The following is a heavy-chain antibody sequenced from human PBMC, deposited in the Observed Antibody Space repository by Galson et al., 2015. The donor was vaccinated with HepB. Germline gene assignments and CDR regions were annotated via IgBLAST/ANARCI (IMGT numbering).Heavy chain of an antibody. V-gene: IGHV3-30*03. CDR1: GFTFGNYG. Sequence: SLRLSCAASGFTFGNYGMHWVRQAPGKGLEWVAVISYDGSNKYYADSVKGRFTISRDNSKNTLYLQMNSLRAEDTALYYCARYNWNDDHFDYWGQGTLVTVSS. CDR2: ISYDGSNK. D-gene: IGHD1-20*01. J-gene: IGHJ4*02. CDR3: ARYNWNDDHFDY.